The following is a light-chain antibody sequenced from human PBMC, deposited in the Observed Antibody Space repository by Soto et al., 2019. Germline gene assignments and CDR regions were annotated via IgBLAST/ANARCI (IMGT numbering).Light chain of an antibody. CDR2: GAS. V-gene: IGKV3-20*01. J-gene: IGKJ3*01. CDR1: QGVTTAY. Sequence: EVVWTQSQGTLSFSPGERATLSCRASQGVTTAYLAWDQHKPGQAPRRLIYGASNRATGILDRFGGSGSGTDFTLTISRLVPEDFAVYSCQQYGASPLFTFGPGT. CDR3: QQYGASPLFT.